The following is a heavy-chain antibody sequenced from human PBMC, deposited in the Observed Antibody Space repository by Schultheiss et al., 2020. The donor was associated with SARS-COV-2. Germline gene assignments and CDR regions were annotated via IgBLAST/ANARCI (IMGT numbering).Heavy chain of an antibody. Sequence: SETLSLTCAVYGGSFSGYYWSWIRQPPGKGLECIGSIYYSGSTYYSPSLKSRVTISVDTSKNQFSLKLSSVTAADTAVYYCARLAAVKLVGYWGQGTLVTVSS. J-gene: IGHJ4*02. CDR1: GGSFSGYY. D-gene: IGHD3-16*01. V-gene: IGHV4-34*01. CDR3: ARLAAVKLVGY. CDR2: IYYSGST.